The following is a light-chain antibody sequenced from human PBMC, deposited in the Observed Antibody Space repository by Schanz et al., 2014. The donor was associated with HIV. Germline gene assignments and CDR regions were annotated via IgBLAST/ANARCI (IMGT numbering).Light chain of an antibody. Sequence: QSVLTQPPSLSGAPGQRVSLSCNGTSSNIGAGYDVHWYQQFPGTAPKLLIFDDSSRPSGVPDRFSASKSGTSASLAISGLRSEDEADYYCAAWDDSLSGDWVFGGGTKLTVL. J-gene: IGLJ3*02. V-gene: IGLV1-40*01. CDR1: SSNIGAGYD. CDR2: DDS. CDR3: AAWDDSLSGDWV.